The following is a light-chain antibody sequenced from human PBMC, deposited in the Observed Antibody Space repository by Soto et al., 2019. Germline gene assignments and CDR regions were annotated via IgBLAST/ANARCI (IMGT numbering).Light chain of an antibody. CDR1: SSNIGNNY. CDR2: DNN. V-gene: IGLV1-51*01. Sequence: QSVLTQPPSVSAAPGQKVTISCSGSSSNIGNNYVSWFQQFPGTAPKLLIYDNNKRPSGIPDRFSGSKSGTSATLGITGLQTGHEAEYYCDTWDSSLSAVVFGGGTKLTVL. J-gene: IGLJ2*01. CDR3: DTWDSSLSAVV.